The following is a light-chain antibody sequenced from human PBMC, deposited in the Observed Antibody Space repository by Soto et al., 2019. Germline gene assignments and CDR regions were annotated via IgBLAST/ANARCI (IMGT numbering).Light chain of an antibody. Sequence: DIQLTQSPSSLSASLGDSVSISCRASQNIDNNLHWYRQKSGKAPEVLIYAASTLFDGVSLRFSGSRYAREFTLTTNNLQPDDFAASYCQQNPSSPPITFGQGTRL. CDR1: QNIDNN. CDR3: QQNPSSPPIT. V-gene: IGKV1-39*01. CDR2: AAS. J-gene: IGKJ5*01.